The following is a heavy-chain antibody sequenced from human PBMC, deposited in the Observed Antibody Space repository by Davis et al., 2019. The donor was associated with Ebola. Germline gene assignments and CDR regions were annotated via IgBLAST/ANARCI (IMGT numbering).Heavy chain of an antibody. CDR3: ARLDFSKHGRYYFDY. D-gene: IGHD1-26*01. J-gene: IGHJ4*02. CDR1: GGSISSSSYY. Sequence: SETLSLTCTVSGGSISSSSYYWGWIRQPPGKGLEWIGSIYYCGSTYYNPSLKSRVTISVDTSKNQFSLKLSSVTAADTAVYYCARLDFSKHGRYYFDYWGQGTLVTVSS. V-gene: IGHV4-39*01. CDR2: IYYCGST.